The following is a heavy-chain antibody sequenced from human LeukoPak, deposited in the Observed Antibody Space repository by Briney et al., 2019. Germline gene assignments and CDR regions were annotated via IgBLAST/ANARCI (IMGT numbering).Heavy chain of an antibody. J-gene: IGHJ4*02. V-gene: IGHV3-33*01. Sequence: GGSLRPSCAASGFTFSSYGMHWVRQAPGKGLEWVAVIWYDGSNKYYADSVKGRFTISRDSSKNTLYLQMNSLRVEDTAVYYCARAFGAITFGGVIALDYWGQGTLVTVSS. CDR3: ARAFGAITFGGVIALDY. CDR1: GFTFSSYG. D-gene: IGHD3-16*02. CDR2: IWYDGSNK.